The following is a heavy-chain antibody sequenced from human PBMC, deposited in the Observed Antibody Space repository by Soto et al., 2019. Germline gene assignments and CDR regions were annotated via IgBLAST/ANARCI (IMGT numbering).Heavy chain of an antibody. Sequence: GSLRLSCAASGFTFSSYGMHWVRQAPGKGLEWVAVISYDGSNKYYADSVKGRFTISRDNSKNTLYLQMNSLRAEDTAVYYCAKDSYSSSWYFSGGVGNWFDPWGQGTLVTVSS. CDR3: AKDSYSSSWYFSGGVGNWFDP. CDR1: GFTFSSYG. CDR2: ISYDGSNK. V-gene: IGHV3-30*18. D-gene: IGHD6-13*01. J-gene: IGHJ5*02.